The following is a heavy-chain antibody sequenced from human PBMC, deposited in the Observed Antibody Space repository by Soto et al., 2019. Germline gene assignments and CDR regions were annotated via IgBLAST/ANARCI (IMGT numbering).Heavy chain of an antibody. CDR1: GGSISSYY. Sequence: SEPLSLTCTVSGGSISSYYWSWIRQPPGKGLEWIGYIYYSGSTNYNPSLKSRVTISVDTSKNQFSLKLSSVTAADTAVYYCARHYCSGGSCYVYFDYWGQGTLVTV. CDR2: IYYSGST. V-gene: IGHV4-59*08. J-gene: IGHJ4*02. D-gene: IGHD2-15*01. CDR3: ARHYCSGGSCYVYFDY.